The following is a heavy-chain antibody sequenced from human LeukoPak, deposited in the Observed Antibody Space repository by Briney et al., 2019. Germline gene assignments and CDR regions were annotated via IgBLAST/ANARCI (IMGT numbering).Heavy chain of an antibody. CDR1: GFTFSSYG. V-gene: IGHV3-30*03. D-gene: IGHD1-1*01. Sequence: GGSLRLSCAASGFTFSSYGMHWVRQAPGKGLEWVAVISYDGSNKYYLDSVKGRFTISRDNAKNSLYLQMNSLRVEDTAVYYCARLGLEVGGPNWFDPWGQGTLVTVSS. CDR3: ARLGLEVGGPNWFDP. CDR2: ISYDGSNK. J-gene: IGHJ5*02.